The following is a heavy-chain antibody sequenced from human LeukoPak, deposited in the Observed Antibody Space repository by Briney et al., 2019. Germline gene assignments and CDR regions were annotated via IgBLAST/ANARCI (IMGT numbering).Heavy chain of an antibody. CDR2: IYYSGST. J-gene: IGHJ6*03. D-gene: IGHD2-2*01. V-gene: IGHV4-4*02. Sequence: PSETLSLTCAVSGGSISSSNWWSWVRQPPGKGLEWIGYIYYSGSTNYNPSLKSRVTMSVDTSKNQFSLKLSSVTAADTAVYYCARAHCSSTSCYYYYYYMDVWGKGTTVTVSS. CDR1: GGSISSSNW. CDR3: ARAHCSSTSCYYYYYYMDV.